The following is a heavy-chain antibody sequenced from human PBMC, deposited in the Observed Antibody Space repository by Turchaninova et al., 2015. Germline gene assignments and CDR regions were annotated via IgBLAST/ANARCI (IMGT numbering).Heavy chain of an antibody. CDR2: IKKDGSEK. Sequence: EVQLVESGGGLVQPGGSLRLSCAASGFTFSTYYLSWVRQAPGKGMEWLANIKKDGSEKYYVDSLKGRSTVARDNAKNTRYLQRNSLRAEDTAVYYCAGDLGFCTGNICYTTLDPWGQGTLVTVSS. V-gene: IGHV3-7*03. CDR3: AGDLGFCTGNICYTTLDP. CDR1: GFTFSTYY. J-gene: IGHJ5*02. D-gene: IGHD2-2*02.